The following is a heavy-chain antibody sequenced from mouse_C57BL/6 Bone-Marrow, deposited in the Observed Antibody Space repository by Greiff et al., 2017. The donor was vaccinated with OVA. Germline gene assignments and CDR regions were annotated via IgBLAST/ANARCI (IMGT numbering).Heavy chain of an antibody. J-gene: IGHJ4*01. CDR2: ISNGGGSP. Sequence: EVKLQESGGGLVQPGGSLKLSCAASGFTFSDYYMYWVRQTPEKRLEWVAYISNGGGSPYYPDTVKGRFTISRDNAKNTLYLQMSRLKSEDTAMYYCARHDGYYGYYYAMDYWGQGTSVTVSS. CDR1: GFTFSDYY. CDR3: ARHDGYYGYYYAMDY. V-gene: IGHV5-12*01. D-gene: IGHD2-3*01.